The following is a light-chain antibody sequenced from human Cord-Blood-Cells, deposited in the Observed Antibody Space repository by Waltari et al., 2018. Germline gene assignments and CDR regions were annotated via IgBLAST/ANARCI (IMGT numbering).Light chain of an antibody. CDR2: GAS. Sequence: EIVMTQSPATLSVSPGERATLSGRASQSVSSNLAWYHQKPGQAPRLLIYGASTRATGIPARVSGSGSGTEFTLTISSLQSEDFAVYYCQQYNNWPLTFGGGTKVEIK. J-gene: IGKJ4*01. V-gene: IGKV3-15*01. CDR3: QQYNNWPLT. CDR1: QSVSSN.